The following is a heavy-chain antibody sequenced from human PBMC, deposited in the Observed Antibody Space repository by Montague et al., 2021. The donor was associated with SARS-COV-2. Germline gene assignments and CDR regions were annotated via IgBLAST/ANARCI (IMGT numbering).Heavy chain of an antibody. J-gene: IGHJ6*03. Sequence: TLSLTCTVSGGSISSGGYYWSWIRQHPGKGLEWIGYTYYSGSTYYNPSLKSRVTISVDTSKNQFSLKLSSVTAADTAVYYCASTYGGNLGYYYYYMDVWGKGTTVTVSS. CDR2: TYYSGST. CDR3: ASTYGGNLGYYYYYMDV. D-gene: IGHD4-23*01. CDR1: GGSISSGGYY. V-gene: IGHV4-31*03.